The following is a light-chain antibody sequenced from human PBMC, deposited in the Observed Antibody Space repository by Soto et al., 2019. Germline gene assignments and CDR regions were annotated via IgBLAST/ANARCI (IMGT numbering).Light chain of an antibody. CDR2: EVN. V-gene: IGLV2-8*01. CDR1: SSDVGGYNY. CDR3: TSYAGGNYV. Sequence: QSALTQPPSASGSPGQSVTISCTGTSSDVGGYNYVSWYQQYPGKVPKLMVYEVNKRPSGVPDRFSGSKSGNTASLTVSGLQADDEADYYCTSYAGGNYVFGTGTKLTVL. J-gene: IGLJ1*01.